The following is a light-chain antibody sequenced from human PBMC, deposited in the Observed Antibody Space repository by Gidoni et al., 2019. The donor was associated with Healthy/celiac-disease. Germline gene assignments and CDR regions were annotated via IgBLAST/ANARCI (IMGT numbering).Light chain of an antibody. J-gene: IGKJ4*01. CDR2: WAS. V-gene: IGKV4-1*01. CDR1: QSVLYSSNNKNY. CDR3: QQYYSTPLT. Sequence: DIVITPSPDSLPVSLGERATINCKSSQSVLYSSNNKNYLAWYQQKPGQPPKLLIYWASTRESGVPDRFSGSGSGTDFTLTISSLQAEDVAVYYCQQYYSTPLTFXGXTKVEIK.